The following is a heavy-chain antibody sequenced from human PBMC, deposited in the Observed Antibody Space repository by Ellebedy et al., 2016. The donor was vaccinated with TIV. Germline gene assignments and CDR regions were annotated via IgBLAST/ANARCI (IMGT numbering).Heavy chain of an antibody. CDR1: GFTFSSYP. J-gene: IGHJ4*02. Sequence: GESLKISCAASGFTFSSYPMNWVRQAPGKGLEWVSAISDTGGSTYYADYVKGRFTISRDNSKNTLYLQMNSLRAEDTAVYFCGTVATTFDYWGQGTLVTVSS. V-gene: IGHV3-23*01. CDR2: ISDTGGST. D-gene: IGHD4-23*01. CDR3: GTVATTFDY.